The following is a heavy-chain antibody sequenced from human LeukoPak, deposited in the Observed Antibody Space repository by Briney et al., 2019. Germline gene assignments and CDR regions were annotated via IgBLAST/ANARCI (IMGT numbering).Heavy chain of an antibody. D-gene: IGHD1-1*01. CDR3: ARGPIQLWIHNAMDV. CDR1: GFTFGDHA. J-gene: IGHJ6*02. CDR2: IRSKAYRGTT. Sequence: GGSLRLSCTGSGFTFGDHAMSWVRQAPGKGLEWVGFIRSKAYRGTTEYAASVKGRFTISRDDSASIAYLQVNSLKTEDTAVYYCARGPIQLWIHNAMDVWGQGTTVTVSS. V-gene: IGHV3-49*04.